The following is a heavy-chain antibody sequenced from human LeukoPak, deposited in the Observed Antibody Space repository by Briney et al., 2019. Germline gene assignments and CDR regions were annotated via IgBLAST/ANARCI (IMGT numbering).Heavy chain of an antibody. D-gene: IGHD2-2*02. Sequence: PSETLSLTCTVSGGSISSYYWSWTRQPPGKGLEWIGYIYYSGSTNYNPSLKSRVTISVDTSKNQFSLKLSSVTAADTAVYYCARDRYNAFDIWGQGTMVTVSS. CDR3: ARDRYNAFDI. V-gene: IGHV4-59*01. CDR1: GGSISSYY. CDR2: IYYSGST. J-gene: IGHJ3*02.